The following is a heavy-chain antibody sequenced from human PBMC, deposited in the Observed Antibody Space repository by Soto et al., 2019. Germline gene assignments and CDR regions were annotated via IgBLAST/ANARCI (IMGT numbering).Heavy chain of an antibody. CDR1: GFTFSSYG. CDR2: ISYDGSNK. CDR3: AKDHLIRQLVD. Sequence: PGGSLRLSCAASGFTFSSYGMHWVRQAPGKGLEWVAVISYDGSNKYYADSVKGRFTISRDNSKNTLYLQMNSLRAEDTAVYYCAKDHLIRQLVDWGQGTLVTVSS. V-gene: IGHV3-30*18. J-gene: IGHJ4*02. D-gene: IGHD6-6*01.